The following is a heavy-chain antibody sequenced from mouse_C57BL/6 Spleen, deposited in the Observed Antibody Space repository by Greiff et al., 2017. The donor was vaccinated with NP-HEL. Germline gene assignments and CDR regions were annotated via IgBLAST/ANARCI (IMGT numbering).Heavy chain of an antibody. CDR3: ARLNDYNWYFDV. V-gene: IGHV1-4*01. Sequence: VQLQESGAELARPGASVKMSCKASGYTFTSYTMHWVKQRPGQGLEWIGYINPSSGYTKYNQKFKDKATLTADKSSSTAYMQLSSLTSEDSAVYYCARLNDYNWYFDVWGTGTTVTVSS. CDR2: INPSSGYT. CDR1: GYTFTSYT. D-gene: IGHD2-4*01. J-gene: IGHJ1*03.